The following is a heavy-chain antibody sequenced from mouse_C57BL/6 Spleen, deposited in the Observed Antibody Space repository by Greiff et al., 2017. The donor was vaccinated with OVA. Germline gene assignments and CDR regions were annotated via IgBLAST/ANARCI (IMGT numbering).Heavy chain of an antibody. D-gene: IGHD1-2*01. V-gene: IGHV1-26*01. CDR1: GYTFTDSY. Sequence: VQLQQSGPELVKPGASVQISCNASGYTFTDSYMNWVKQSHGKSLEWIGDINPNNGGTSYNQKFKGKATLTVDKSSSTAYMELRSLTSEDSAVYYCARYGYGNYFDYWGQGTTLTVSS. J-gene: IGHJ2*01. CDR2: INPNNGGT. CDR3: ARYGYGNYFDY.